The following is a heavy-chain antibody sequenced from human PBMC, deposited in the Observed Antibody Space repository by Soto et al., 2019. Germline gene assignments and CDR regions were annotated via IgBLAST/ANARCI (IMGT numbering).Heavy chain of an antibody. CDR1: GYTFTNYG. D-gene: IGHD3-10*01. J-gene: IGHJ5*02. Sequence: QVQLVQSGGEVKKPGASVKVSCKASGYTFTNYGISWVRQAPGQGLEWMGWINVYNGNTKYAQKVQGRFTMTTDTSTSTADMELRSLRSDDTAVYYCARGVGSGSYYNQYNWFDPWGQGTLVTVSS. CDR2: INVYNGNT. CDR3: ARGVGSGSYYNQYNWFDP. V-gene: IGHV1-18*01.